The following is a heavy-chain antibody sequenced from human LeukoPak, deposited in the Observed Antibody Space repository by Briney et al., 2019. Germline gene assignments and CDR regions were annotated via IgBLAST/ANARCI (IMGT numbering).Heavy chain of an antibody. J-gene: IGHJ4*02. CDR2: IYYSGST. V-gene: IGHV4-39*07. CDR3: ARAEKYDYVWGSYRSHTNGFDY. CDR1: GGSISSSSYY. Sequence: PSETLSLTCTVSGGSISSSSYYWGWIRQPPGKGLEWIGSIYYSGSTYYNPSLKSRVTISVDTSKNQFSLKLSSVTAADTAVYYCARAEKYDYVWGSYRSHTNGFDYWGQGTLVTVSS. D-gene: IGHD3-16*02.